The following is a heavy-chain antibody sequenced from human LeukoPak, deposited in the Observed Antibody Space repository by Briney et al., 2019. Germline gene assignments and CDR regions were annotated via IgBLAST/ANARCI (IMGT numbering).Heavy chain of an antibody. Sequence: GGSLRLSCAASGFTFSSYAMSWVRQAPGKGLEWVSAISGSGGSTYYADSVKGRFTISRDNSKNTLYLQMNSLRAEDTAVYYCAKDLHYDILTGYYSPFDYWGQGTLVTVSS. CDR2: ISGSGGST. CDR1: GFTFSSYA. J-gene: IGHJ4*02. D-gene: IGHD3-9*01. V-gene: IGHV3-23*01. CDR3: AKDLHYDILTGYYSPFDY.